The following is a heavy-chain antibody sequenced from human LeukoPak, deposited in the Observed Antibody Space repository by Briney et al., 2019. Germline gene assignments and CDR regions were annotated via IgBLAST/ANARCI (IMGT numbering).Heavy chain of an antibody. CDR1: GFTVSSNY. CDR3: ARAHPAWFDP. Sequence: GGSLRLSCAASGFTVSSNYMSWVRQAPGKGLECVSVIYSGGSTYYADSVKGRFTISRDNSKNTLYLQMNSLRAEDTAVYYCARAHPAWFDPWGQGTLVTVSS. J-gene: IGHJ5*02. CDR2: IYSGGST. D-gene: IGHD2-2*01. V-gene: IGHV3-66*01.